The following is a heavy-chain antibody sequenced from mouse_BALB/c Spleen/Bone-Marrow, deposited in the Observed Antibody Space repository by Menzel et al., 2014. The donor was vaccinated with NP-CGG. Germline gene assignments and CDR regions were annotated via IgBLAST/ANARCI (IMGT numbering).Heavy chain of an antibody. CDR1: GFSLTGYG. D-gene: IGHD2-4*01. V-gene: IGHV2-6-7*01. CDR2: IWGDGST. Sequence: VQLQQSGPGLVVPSQSLSITCTVSGFSLTGYGVNWVRQPPGKGLEWLGMIWGDGSTDYNSALKSRLSISKDNSKSQVFLKMNSLQTDDTARYYCASSTMITTGFAYWGQGTLVTVSA. CDR3: ASSTMITTGFAY. J-gene: IGHJ3*01.